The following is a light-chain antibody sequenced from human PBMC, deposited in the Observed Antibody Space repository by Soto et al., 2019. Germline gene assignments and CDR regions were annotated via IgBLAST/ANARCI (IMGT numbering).Light chain of an antibody. CDR1: QSVLCISNNKNY. J-gene: IGKJ4*01. V-gene: IGKV4-1*01. Sequence: IVMTHFPDSRAVSPSERATVNGMPIQSVLCISNNKNYLAWYQQKPGQPPKLLIYWASTRESGVPARFSGSGSGTDFTLTISSLQAEDVAVYYCQHYYSSPLTFGEGTKVDIK. CDR3: QHYYSSPLT. CDR2: WAS.